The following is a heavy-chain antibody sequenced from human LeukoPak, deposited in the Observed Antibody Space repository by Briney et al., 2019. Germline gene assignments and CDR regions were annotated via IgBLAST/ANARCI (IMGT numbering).Heavy chain of an antibody. V-gene: IGHV3-15*01. J-gene: IGHJ5*02. Sequence: GGSLRLSCAASGFTFSNAWMSWVRQAPGKGREGVGRIKSKTDGGTTDYAAHVKGRFNISREERKNTLYLQMNSLKTEDTAVYYCTADGPIVVVVAATDNWFDPWGQGTLVTVSS. CDR2: IKSKTDGGTT. D-gene: IGHD2-15*01. CDR3: TADGPIVVVVAATDNWFDP. CDR1: GFTFSNAW.